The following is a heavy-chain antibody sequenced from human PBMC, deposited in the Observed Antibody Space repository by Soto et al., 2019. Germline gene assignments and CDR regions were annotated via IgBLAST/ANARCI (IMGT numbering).Heavy chain of an antibody. CDR2: INPNSGGT. CDR1: GYTFTGYY. CDR3: ARAHGSGSWKYTVSTYDYYYYGMDV. Sequence: QVQLVQSGAEVKKPGASVKVSCKASGYTFTGYYMHWVRQAPGQGLEWMGWINPNSGGTNYAQKFQGWVTMTRDTSISTASMELSRLRSDDTAVYYCARAHGSGSWKYTVSTYDYYYYGMDVWGQGTTVTVSS. J-gene: IGHJ6*02. V-gene: IGHV1-2*04. D-gene: IGHD3-22*01.